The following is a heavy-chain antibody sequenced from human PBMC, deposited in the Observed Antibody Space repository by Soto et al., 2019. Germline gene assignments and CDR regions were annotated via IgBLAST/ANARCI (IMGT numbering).Heavy chain of an antibody. CDR1: GFTFSSYA. CDR3: ANAFFGVVGFYDY. J-gene: IGHJ4*02. D-gene: IGHD3-3*01. CDR2: ISGSGGST. Sequence: GGSLRLSCAASGFTFSSYAMSWVRQAPGKGLEWVSAISGSGGSTYYADSVKGRFTISRDNSKNTLYLQMNSLRAEDTAVYYCANAFFGVVGFYDYWGQGTLVTVSS. V-gene: IGHV3-23*01.